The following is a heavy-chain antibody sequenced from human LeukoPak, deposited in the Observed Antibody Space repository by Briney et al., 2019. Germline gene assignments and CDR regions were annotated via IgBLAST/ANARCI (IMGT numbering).Heavy chain of an antibody. D-gene: IGHD5-18*01. V-gene: IGHV3-23*01. CDR3: AKAIRGYSYGLTDY. Sequence: GGSLRLSCAASGFTFSSHGMSWVRQAPGKGLEWVSAISGSGGSTYYADSVKGRFTISRDNSKNTLYLQMNSLRAEDTAVYYCAKAIRGYSYGLTDYWGQGTLVTVSS. J-gene: IGHJ4*02. CDR2: ISGSGGST. CDR1: GFTFSSHG.